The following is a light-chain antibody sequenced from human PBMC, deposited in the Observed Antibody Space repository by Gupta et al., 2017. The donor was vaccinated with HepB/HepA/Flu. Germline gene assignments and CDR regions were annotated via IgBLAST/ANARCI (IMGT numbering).Light chain of an antibody. CDR2: AAS. CDR3: QQPGT. J-gene: IGKJ1*01. CDR1: QGISSY. Sequence: DIQLTQSPSFLSASVGDRVTNTCRASQGISSYLAWYQQKPGKAPKLLIYAASTLQSGVPSRFSGSGSGTEFTLTISSLQPEDFATYYGQQPGTFGQGTKVEIK. V-gene: IGKV1-9*01.